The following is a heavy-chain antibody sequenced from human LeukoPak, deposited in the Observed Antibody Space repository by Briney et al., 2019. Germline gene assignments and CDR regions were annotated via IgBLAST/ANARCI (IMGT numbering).Heavy chain of an antibody. CDR2: INHSGST. Sequence: SETLSLTCAVYGGSFSGYYWSWIRQPPGKGLEWIGEINHSGSTNYNPSLKSRVTISVDTSKNQFSLKLSSVTAADTAVYYCARVISGSENPWGQGTLVTVSS. CDR1: GGSFSGYY. J-gene: IGHJ5*02. D-gene: IGHD3-16*02. V-gene: IGHV4-34*01. CDR3: ARVISGSENP.